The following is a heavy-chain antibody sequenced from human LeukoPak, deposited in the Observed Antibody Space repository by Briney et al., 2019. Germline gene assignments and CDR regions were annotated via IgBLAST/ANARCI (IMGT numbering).Heavy chain of an antibody. CDR1: GYTFTGYY. V-gene: IGHV1-2*02. CDR3: ARDYDLWSGYSHDAYYFDY. J-gene: IGHJ4*02. D-gene: IGHD3-3*01. Sequence: GASVKVSCKASGYTFTGYYMHWVRQAPGQGLEWMGWINPNSGGTNYAQKFQGRVTMTRDTSISTAYMELSRLRSDDTAVYYCARDYDLWSGYSHDAYYFDYWGQGTLVTVSS. CDR2: INPNSGGT.